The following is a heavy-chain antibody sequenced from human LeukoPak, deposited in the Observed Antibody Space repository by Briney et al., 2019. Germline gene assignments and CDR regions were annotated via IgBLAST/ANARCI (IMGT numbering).Heavy chain of an antibody. CDR3: AREKFGELLYYYMDV. D-gene: IGHD3-10*01. J-gene: IGHJ6*03. Sequence: GGSLRPSCAASGFTFSSYAMHWVRQAPGQGLEWMGWINPNSGGTNYAQKFQGRVTMTRDTSISTAYMELSRLRSDDTAVYYCAREKFGELLYYYMDVWGKGTTVTVSS. CDR2: INPNSGGT. V-gene: IGHV1-2*02. CDR1: GFTFSSYA.